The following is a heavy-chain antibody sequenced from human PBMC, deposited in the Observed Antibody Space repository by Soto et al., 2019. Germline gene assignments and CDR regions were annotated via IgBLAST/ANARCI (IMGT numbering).Heavy chain of an antibody. V-gene: IGHV4-34*01. CDR1: GGFVSSGSYY. Sequence: QVQLQQWGAGLLKPSETLSLTCAVYGGFVSSGSYYWSWIRQPPGKGLEWIGEMSHSGGTHFNPSLKSRVSISVDTSKNQFYLKMSSVTAADTALYYCARAERGTATTVVDAFDIWGPGTMVTLSS. J-gene: IGHJ3*02. CDR3: ARAERGTATTVVDAFDI. D-gene: IGHD1-1*01. CDR2: MSHSGGT.